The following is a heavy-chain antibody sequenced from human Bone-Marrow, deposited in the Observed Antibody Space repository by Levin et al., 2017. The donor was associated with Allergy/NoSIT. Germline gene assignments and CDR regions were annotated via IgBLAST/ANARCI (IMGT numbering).Heavy chain of an antibody. CDR3: AGYDTSAYHSPFDY. Sequence: GESLKISCAASGFIFSNYAMNWVRQAPGKGLEWVSQISGSGCNTHYADSVKGRFTFSRDNSKNTLYLQMNSLRAEDTAVYYCAGYDTSAYHSPFDYWGQGTLVTVSS. V-gene: IGHV3-23*01. D-gene: IGHD3-22*01. CDR1: GFIFSNYA. CDR2: ISGSGCNT. J-gene: IGHJ4*02.